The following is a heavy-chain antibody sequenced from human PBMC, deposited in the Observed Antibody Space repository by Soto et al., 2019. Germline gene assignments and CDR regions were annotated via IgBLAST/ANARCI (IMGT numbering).Heavy chain of an antibody. CDR2: IIPIFGTA. CDR1: GGTFGSYA. V-gene: IGHV1-69*06. J-gene: IGHJ4*02. Sequence: SVEVSCKASGGTFGSYAINWVRQAPGQGLEWMGGIIPIFGTANYAQKFQGRVTITADKSTSTAYMELSSLRSEDTAVYYCAAPSFFSYKGYFDYWGQGTLVTVSS. D-gene: IGHD1-1*01. CDR3: AAPSFFSYKGYFDY.